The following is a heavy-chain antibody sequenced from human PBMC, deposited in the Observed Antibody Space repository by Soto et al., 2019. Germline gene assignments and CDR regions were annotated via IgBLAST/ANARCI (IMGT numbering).Heavy chain of an antibody. CDR3: AKDAMTTVTTSGFDY. D-gene: IGHD4-17*01. Sequence: GGSLRLSCAASGFTFDDYAMHWVRQPPGKGLEWVSGVSWNGGSIGYADSVEGRFTISRDNAKNSLYLQMNSLRVEDTAFYYCAKDAMTTVTTSGFDYWGQGTLVTVSS. V-gene: IGHV3-9*01. CDR2: VSWNGGSI. CDR1: GFTFDDYA. J-gene: IGHJ4*02.